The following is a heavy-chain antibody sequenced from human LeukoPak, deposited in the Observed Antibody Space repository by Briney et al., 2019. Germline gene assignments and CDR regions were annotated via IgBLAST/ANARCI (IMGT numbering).Heavy chain of an antibody. J-gene: IGHJ4*02. CDR3: ARDRTRGGSKRDFDY. D-gene: IGHD3-16*01. CDR2: ISSSSSYI. V-gene: IGHV3-21*01. CDR1: GFTFSSYS. Sequence: PGKSLRLSCAASGFTFSSYSMNWVRQAPGKGLEWVSSISSSSSYIYYADSVKGRFTISRDNAKNSLYLQMNSLRAEDTAVYYCARDRTRGGSKRDFDYWGQGTLVTVSS.